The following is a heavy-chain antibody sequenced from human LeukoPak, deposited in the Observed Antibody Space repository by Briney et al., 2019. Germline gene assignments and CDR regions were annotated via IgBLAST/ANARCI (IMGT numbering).Heavy chain of an antibody. V-gene: IGHV4-59*01. CDR2: IYYTGST. CDR3: ARDWNYDFWSGYGY. CDR1: GGSISTYY. D-gene: IGHD3-3*01. J-gene: IGHJ4*02. Sequence: KPSETLSLTCTVSGGSISTYYWSWIRQPPGKGLEWLGYIYYTGSTNYNPSLKSRVTITVDTSKNQFSLKLSSVTAADTAVYYCARDWNYDFWSGYGYWGQGTLVTVSS.